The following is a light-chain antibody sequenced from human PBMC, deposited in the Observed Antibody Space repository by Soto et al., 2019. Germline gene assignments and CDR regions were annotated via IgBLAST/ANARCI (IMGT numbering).Light chain of an antibody. CDR1: QSVSSSY. J-gene: IGKJ3*01. Sequence: EIVLTQSPGTLSLSPGERATLSCRASQSVSSSYLAWYQQKPGQAPRLLIYGASSSASGIPDRFSGSESGTDFTLTISRLEPEDFAVYYCQQYGSSPRGFTFGPGTKVDIK. CDR3: QQYGSSPRGFT. CDR2: GAS. V-gene: IGKV3-20*01.